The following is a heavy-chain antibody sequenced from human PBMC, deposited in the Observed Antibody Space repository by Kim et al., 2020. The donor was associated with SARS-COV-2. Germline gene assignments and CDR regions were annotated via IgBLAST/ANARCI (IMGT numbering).Heavy chain of an antibody. D-gene: IGHD5-12*01. CDR3: AKDAEMATFPLGWIGDF. CDR2: ISGSGGHT. Sequence: GGSLRLSCAASGFTLSNYAMNWVRQASGKGLEWVSGISGSGGHTYYADSVKGRFTISRDNSKNTLYLQLNSLRAEDTAVYYCAKDAEMATFPLGWIGDFWGQGTLVTVSS. J-gene: IGHJ4*02. V-gene: IGHV3-23*01. CDR1: GFTLSNYA.